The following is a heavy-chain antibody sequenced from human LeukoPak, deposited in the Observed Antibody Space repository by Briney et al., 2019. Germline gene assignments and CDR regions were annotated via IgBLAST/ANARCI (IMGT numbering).Heavy chain of an antibody. V-gene: IGHV4-38-2*02. CDR3: ARERGDNWNVGP. CDR1: GYSISSGYY. Sequence: SETLSLTCTVSGYSISSGYYWGWIRQPPGKGLEWIGTIYHSGSTYYNPSLKSRVTISVGTSKNQFSLKLSSVTAADTAVYYCARERGDNWNVGPWGQGTLVTVSS. CDR2: IYHSGST. J-gene: IGHJ5*02. D-gene: IGHD1-20*01.